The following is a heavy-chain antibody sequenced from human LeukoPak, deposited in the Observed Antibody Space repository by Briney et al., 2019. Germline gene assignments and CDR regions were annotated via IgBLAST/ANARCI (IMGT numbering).Heavy chain of an antibody. CDR2: IYSGGST. CDR3: ARDLGCSGGSCYSPF. CDR1: GFTVSSSY. Sequence: GGSLRLSCAASGFTVSSSYMSWVRQAPGKGLEWVSLIYSGGSTLYADSVKGRFTISRDNSKNTLYLQMNSLRAEDTAVYYCARDLGCSGGSCYSPFWGPGTLVTVSS. D-gene: IGHD2-15*01. V-gene: IGHV3-53*01. J-gene: IGHJ4*02.